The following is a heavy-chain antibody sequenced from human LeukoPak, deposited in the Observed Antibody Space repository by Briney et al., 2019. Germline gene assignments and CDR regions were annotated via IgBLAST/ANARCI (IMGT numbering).Heavy chain of an antibody. V-gene: IGHV3-74*01. CDR1: GFTFSSYW. CDR2: INSDGSST. J-gene: IGHJ4*02. Sequence: GGSLRLSCAASGFTFSSYWMHWVRQAPGKGLVWVSRINSDGSSTSYADSVKGRFTISRDNAKNTLYLQMNSLRAEDTAVYYCARDPWDYYDSSSPGYWGQGTLVTVSS. D-gene: IGHD3-22*01. CDR3: ARDPWDYYDSSSPGY.